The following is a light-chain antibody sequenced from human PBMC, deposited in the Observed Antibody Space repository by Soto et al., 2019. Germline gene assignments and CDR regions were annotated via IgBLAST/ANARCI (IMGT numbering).Light chain of an antibody. Sequence: SLAAYVGDRVTITCRASQSMSSYLNWYQQKPGKAPKLLIYAASSLQSGVPSRFSGSGSGTDCTLTICCLQAEDGTGYCSKQSSSPPNTSGQ. CDR1: QSMSSY. V-gene: IGKV1-39*01. J-gene: IGKJ5*01. CDR2: AAS. CDR3: KQSSSPPNT.